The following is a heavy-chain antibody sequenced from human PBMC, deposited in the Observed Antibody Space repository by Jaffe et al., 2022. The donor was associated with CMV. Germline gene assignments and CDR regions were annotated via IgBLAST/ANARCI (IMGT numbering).Heavy chain of an antibody. D-gene: IGHD3-3*01. CDR2: IYPGDSDT. CDR1: GYSFTSYW. Sequence: EVQLVQSGAEVKKPGESLKISCKGSGYSFTSYWIGWVRQMPGKGLEWMGIIYPGDSDTRYSPSFQGQVTISADKSISTAYLQWSSLKASDTAMYYCARQKGRDFWSPPGPYYMDVWGKGTTVTVSS. CDR3: ARQKGRDFWSPPGPYYMDV. J-gene: IGHJ6*03. V-gene: IGHV5-51*01.